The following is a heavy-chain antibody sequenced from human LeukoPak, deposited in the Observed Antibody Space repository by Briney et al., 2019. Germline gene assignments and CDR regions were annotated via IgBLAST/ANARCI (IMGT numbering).Heavy chain of an antibody. J-gene: IGHJ6*03. CDR2: ISGYNGDT. D-gene: IGHD2-15*01. V-gene: IGHV1-18*01. CDR1: GYTFSNYG. Sequence: GASVKVSCKASGYTFSNYGLSWVRQAPGQGLEWMGWISGYNGDTNYGQRVQGRVTMTTDTSTSTAYMELRSLRSDDTAVYYCARDRGYCLGGDCYSGPYFYYYMDVWGKGTTVTVSS. CDR3: ARDRGYCLGGDCYSGPYFYYYMDV.